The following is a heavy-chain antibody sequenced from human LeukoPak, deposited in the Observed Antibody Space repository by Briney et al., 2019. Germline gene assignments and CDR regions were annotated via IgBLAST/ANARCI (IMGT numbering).Heavy chain of an antibody. CDR3: ARPRGCGTSRCNNFDY. Sequence: GGTLRLSCAASGFTFSSYGMSWVRQAPGKGLEWVAFIRNDGSDKYYADPLKGRFTISRDNAKNSLYLQMNRLRAEDTAVYYCARPRGCGTSRCNNFDYWGQGTLVTVPS. V-gene: IGHV3-33*08. J-gene: IGHJ4*02. CDR1: GFTFSSYG. CDR2: IRNDGSDK. D-gene: IGHD2-21*01.